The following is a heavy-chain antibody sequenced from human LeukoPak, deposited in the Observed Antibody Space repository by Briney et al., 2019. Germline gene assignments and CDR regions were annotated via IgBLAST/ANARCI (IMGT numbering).Heavy chain of an antibody. V-gene: IGHV1-2*02. CDR2: INPNSGGA. J-gene: IGHJ4*02. Sequence: ASVKVSCKASGYTFTGYYMHWVRQAPGQGLEWMGWINPNSGGANYAQKFQGRVTMTRDTSISTAYMELSRLRSDDTAVYYCARHYYDSSGYYPALGYWGQGTLVTVSS. CDR1: GYTFTGYY. CDR3: ARHYYDSSGYYPALGY. D-gene: IGHD3-22*01.